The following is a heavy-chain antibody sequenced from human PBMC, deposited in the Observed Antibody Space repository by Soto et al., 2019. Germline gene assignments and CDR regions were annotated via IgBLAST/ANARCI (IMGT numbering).Heavy chain of an antibody. CDR1: GFTFSSYW. V-gene: IGHV3-74*01. CDR3: ARGSGSYHFDY. CDR2: INSDGSST. J-gene: IGHJ4*02. D-gene: IGHD1-26*01. Sequence: GGSLRLSCAASGFTFSSYWMHWVRQAPGKVLVWVSRINSDGSSTSYADSVKGRFTISRDNAKNTLYLQMNSLRAEDTAVYYCARGSGSYHFDYWGQGTLVNVSS.